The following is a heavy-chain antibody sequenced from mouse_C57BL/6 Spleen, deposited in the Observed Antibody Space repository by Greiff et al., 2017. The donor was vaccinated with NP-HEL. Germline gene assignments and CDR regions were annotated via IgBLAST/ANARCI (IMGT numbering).Heavy chain of an antibody. Sequence: VQLQQSGPELVKPGASVKISCKASGYSFTGYYMNWVKQSPEKSLEWIGEINPSTGGTTYNQKFKAKATLTVDQSSSTAYIQLKSLTSEDSAVYYCARSTVVPYWYFDVWGTGTTVTVSS. CDR3: ARSTVVPYWYFDV. CDR1: GYSFTGYY. V-gene: IGHV1-42*01. CDR2: INPSTGGT. J-gene: IGHJ1*03. D-gene: IGHD1-1*01.